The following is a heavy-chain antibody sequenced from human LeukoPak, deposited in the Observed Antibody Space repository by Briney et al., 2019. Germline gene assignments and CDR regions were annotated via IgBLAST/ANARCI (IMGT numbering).Heavy chain of an antibody. J-gene: IGHJ4*02. V-gene: IGHV3-48*03. Sequence: GGSLRLSCAASGFTFSSYEMNWVRQAPGKGLEWVSYISSSGSTIYYADSVKGRFTISRGNAKNSLYLQMNSLRAEDTAVYYCARETPDSSGWDWGQGTLVTVSS. CDR1: GFTFSSYE. CDR3: ARETPDSSGWD. CDR2: ISSSGSTI. D-gene: IGHD6-19*01.